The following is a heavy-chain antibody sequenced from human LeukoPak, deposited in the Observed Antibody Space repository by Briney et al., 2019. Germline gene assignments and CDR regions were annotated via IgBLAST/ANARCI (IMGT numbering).Heavy chain of an antibody. CDR1: GGSISSGDYH. CDR2: IYYSGST. J-gene: IGHJ5*02. D-gene: IGHD3-22*01. Sequence: PSETLSLTCTVSGGSISSGDYHWSWIRQHPEKGLEWIGYIYYSGSTCYNPSLKSRVAMSVDTPKNQFSLKLSSVTAADTAVYYCARAGTASSAYSVDWFDPWGQGTLVIVSS. CDR3: ARAGTASSAYSVDWFDP. V-gene: IGHV4-31*03.